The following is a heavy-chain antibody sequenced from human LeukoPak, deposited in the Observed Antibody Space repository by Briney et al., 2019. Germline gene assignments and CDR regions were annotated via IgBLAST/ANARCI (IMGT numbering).Heavy chain of an antibody. Sequence: ASVQVSCKASGYTFTGYYMHWVRQAPGQGLEWMGWINPNSGGTNYAQKFQGRVTITADESTSTAYMEVSSLRSEDTAVYYCARAYSGYDFFDYWGQGILVTVSS. CDR2: INPNSGGT. CDR3: ARAYSGYDFFDY. V-gene: IGHV1-2*02. D-gene: IGHD5-12*01. J-gene: IGHJ4*02. CDR1: GYTFTGYY.